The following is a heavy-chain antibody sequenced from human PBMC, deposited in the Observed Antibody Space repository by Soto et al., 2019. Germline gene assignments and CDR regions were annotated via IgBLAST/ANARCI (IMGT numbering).Heavy chain of an antibody. V-gene: IGHV4-39*01. CDR1: GGSISSAPSY. D-gene: IGHD2-15*01. J-gene: IGHJ4*02. Sequence: SETLSLTCTVSGGSISSAPSYWAWIRQPPGKGLEWIGHVFYSGRTTYSPSLRSRVSISADTSKNQFSLKLSSMTAADAAVYFCVGFKSSTLFSHCGQGTLVTVSS. CDR3: VGFKSSTLFSH. CDR2: VFYSGRT.